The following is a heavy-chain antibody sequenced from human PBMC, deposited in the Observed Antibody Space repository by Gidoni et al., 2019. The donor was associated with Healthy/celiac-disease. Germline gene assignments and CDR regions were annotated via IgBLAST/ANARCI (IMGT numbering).Heavy chain of an antibody. CDR2: IYPSGGRT. D-gene: IGHD3-22*01. CDR3: ARAGEDSTGYYHGVDY. CDR1: GYTFPNYY. Sequence: PGASVKVSCKASGYTFPNYYLHWVPQAPGQGLEWMGIIYPSGGRTSYAQRLEGRVTMTRDTSTSTVYMELSSLRSEDTAVYYCARAGEDSTGYYHGVDYWGQGTLVTVSS. J-gene: IGHJ4*02. V-gene: IGHV1-46*04.